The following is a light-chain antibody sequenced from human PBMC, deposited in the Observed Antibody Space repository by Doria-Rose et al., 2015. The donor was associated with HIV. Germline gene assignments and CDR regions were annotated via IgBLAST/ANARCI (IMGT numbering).Light chain of an antibody. CDR3: QQTYSFPYS. V-gene: IGKV1-39*01. CDR1: QGITSN. CDR2: TAA. J-gene: IGKJ2*01. Sequence: LSASVGDRVTITCRASQGITSNLNWYQQKAGKAPKLLIFTAATLQSGVPSRFSGGGSGTDFTPTIGSLQPEDFATYYCQQTYSFPYSFGQGTKLDIE.